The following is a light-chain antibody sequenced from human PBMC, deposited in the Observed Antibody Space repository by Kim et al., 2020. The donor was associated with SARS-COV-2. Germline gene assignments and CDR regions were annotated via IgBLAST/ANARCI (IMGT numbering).Light chain of an antibody. V-gene: IGKV3-20*01. Sequence: LSPGERATLSCRASQSVSSSYLAWYQQKPGQAPRLLIYGASSRATGIPDRFSGSGSGTDFTLTISRLEPEDFAVYYCQQYGSPTTFGPGTKVDIK. J-gene: IGKJ3*01. CDR1: QSVSSSY. CDR2: GAS. CDR3: QQYGSPTT.